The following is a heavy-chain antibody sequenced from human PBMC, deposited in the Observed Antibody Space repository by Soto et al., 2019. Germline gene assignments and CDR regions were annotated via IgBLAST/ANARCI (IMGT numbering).Heavy chain of an antibody. J-gene: IGHJ6*02. Sequence: SETLSLTCAVYGGSFSDYFWTWIRQPPGKGLEWIGEINHSGSTNFNPSLKSRVAISADTSRNQFSLRVTSVTAADTAVYYCAGREFASSSFHYYYYAVDVWGQGATVTVSS. CDR2: INHSGST. V-gene: IGHV4-34*01. CDR3: AGREFASSSFHYYYYAVDV. D-gene: IGHD6-6*01. CDR1: GGSFSDYF.